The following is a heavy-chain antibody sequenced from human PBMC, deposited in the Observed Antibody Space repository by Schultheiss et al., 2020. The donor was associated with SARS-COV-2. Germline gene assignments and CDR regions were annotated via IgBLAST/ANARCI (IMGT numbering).Heavy chain of an antibody. CDR3: ASMAARPGWDYYYMDV. CDR2: ISSSSSYI. V-gene: IGHV3-21*01. Sequence: GGSLRLSCAASGFTFSSYSMNWVRQAPGKGLEWVSSISSSSSYIYYADSVKGRFTISRDNAKNSLYLQMNSLRAEDTAVYYCASMAARPGWDYYYMDVWGKWTTVTVSS. CDR1: GFTFSSYS. D-gene: IGHD6-6*01. J-gene: IGHJ6*03.